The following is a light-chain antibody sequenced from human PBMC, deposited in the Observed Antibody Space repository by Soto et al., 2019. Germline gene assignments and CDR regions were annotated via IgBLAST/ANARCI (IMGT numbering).Light chain of an antibody. J-gene: IGLJ2*01. V-gene: IGLV1-40*01. Sequence: QSVLTQPPSVSGAPGQRVTISCTGSSSNIGAGYDVHWYQQLPGTAPKLLIYGNSNRPSGVPDRFSGSKSGTSASLAITGLQADDEADYYCQSYDSSVAKVVFGGGTKLTVL. CDR2: GNS. CDR1: SSNIGAGYD. CDR3: QSYDSSVAKVV.